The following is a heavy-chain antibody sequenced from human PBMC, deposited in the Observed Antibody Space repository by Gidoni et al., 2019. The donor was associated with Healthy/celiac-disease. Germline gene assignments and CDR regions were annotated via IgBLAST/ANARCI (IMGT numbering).Heavy chain of an antibody. D-gene: IGHD5-18*01. CDR2: IYYSGST. CDR1: GGSISSSSYY. CDR3: ARREGVSAMVTSFDY. Sequence: QLQLQESGPGLVKPSETLSLTCTVSGGSISSSSYYWGWIRQPPGKGLEWIGSIYYSGSTYYNPSLKSRVTISVVTSKNQFSLKLSSVTAADTAVYYCARREGVSAMVTSFDYWGQGTLVTVSS. V-gene: IGHV4-39*01. J-gene: IGHJ4*02.